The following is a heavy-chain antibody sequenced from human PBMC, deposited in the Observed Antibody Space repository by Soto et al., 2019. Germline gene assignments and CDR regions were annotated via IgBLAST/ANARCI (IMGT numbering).Heavy chain of an antibody. CDR1: GFTFSSYG. D-gene: IGHD3-3*01. CDR3: ARDGRTMTAYYDFWSGYFPDY. V-gene: IGHV3-33*01. CDR2: IWYDGSNK. J-gene: IGHJ4*02. Sequence: QVQLVESGGGVVQPGRSLRLSCAASGFTFSSYGMHWVRQAPGKGLEWVAVIWYDGSNKYYADSVKGRFTISRDNSKNTLYLQMNRLRAEDTAVYYCARDGRTMTAYYDFWSGYFPDYWGQGTLVTVSS.